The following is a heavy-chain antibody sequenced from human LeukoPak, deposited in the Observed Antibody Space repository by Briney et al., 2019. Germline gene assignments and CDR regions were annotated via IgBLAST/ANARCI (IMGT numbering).Heavy chain of an antibody. V-gene: IGHV4-4*07. D-gene: IGHD4-23*01. CDR2: IYTSGGT. Sequence: SETLSLTCTVSGVSISSLFWSWVRQPAGKGLEWIGRIYTSGGTNYNPSLKSRVTVSVDTSKNHFSLKLSSVTATDTAVYYCARDLRGDGGHFDYWGQGTLVTVSS. J-gene: IGHJ4*02. CDR3: ARDLRGDGGHFDY. CDR1: GVSISSLF.